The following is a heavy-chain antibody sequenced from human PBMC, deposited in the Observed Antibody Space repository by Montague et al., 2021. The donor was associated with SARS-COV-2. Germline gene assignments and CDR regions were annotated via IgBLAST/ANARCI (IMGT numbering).Heavy chain of an antibody. V-gene: IGHV6-1*01. CDR1: GDSVATLRGR. D-gene: IGHD6-6*01. Sequence: CAISGDSVATLRGRSDEHTHSPSSRFHFVCRPYLGSKWYNDYAVSLKTRITITPDTSKNLFSLQLRSVTPDDTAVYYCARMAVAPRPGAYYGMDVWGQGATVTVSS. J-gene: IGHJ6*02. CDR2: PYLGSKWYN. CDR3: ARMAVAPRPGAYYGMDV.